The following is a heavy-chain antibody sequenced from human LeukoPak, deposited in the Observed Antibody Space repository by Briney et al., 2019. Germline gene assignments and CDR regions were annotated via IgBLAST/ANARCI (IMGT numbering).Heavy chain of an antibody. CDR3: AKVLYGNSWASFDS. Sequence: GGSLRLSCAASGFTFSSYWMSWVRQAPGKGLEWVAFIQSDGSNKYYGDSVKGRFTISRDNSKNTLYLQMNTLRVGDTAVYYCAKVLYGNSWASFDSWGRGALVSVSS. D-gene: IGHD6-13*01. CDR2: IQSDGSNK. J-gene: IGHJ4*02. CDR1: GFTFSSYW. V-gene: IGHV3-30*02.